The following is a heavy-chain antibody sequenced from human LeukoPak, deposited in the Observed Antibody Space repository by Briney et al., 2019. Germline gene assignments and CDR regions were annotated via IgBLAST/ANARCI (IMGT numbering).Heavy chain of an antibody. CDR2: ISGTGDKT. CDR1: GFTFSSYA. CDR3: AKKLVGATGYLDY. Sequence: GRSLRLSGGASGFTFSSYAMSWVRQAPGKGLEWVSVISGTGDKTFYADSVKGRLTISRDNSKNTLYLQMNSLRDEDTAVYYCAKKLVGATGYLDYWGQGTLVTVSS. V-gene: IGHV3-23*01. J-gene: IGHJ4*02. D-gene: IGHD1-26*01.